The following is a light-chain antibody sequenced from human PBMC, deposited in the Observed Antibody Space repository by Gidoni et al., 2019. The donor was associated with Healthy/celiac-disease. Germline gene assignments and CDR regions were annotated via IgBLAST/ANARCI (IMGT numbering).Light chain of an antibody. Sequence: DIQMTQSPSSLSASVGDRVTITCRASQSMSSYLNWYQQKPGKAPKLLIYAASSLQSGVPSRFSGSGAGTDFTLTISRLQHEDFATYYCQQSYSTPPTWTFGQGTKVEIK. V-gene: IGKV1-39*01. CDR3: QQSYSTPPTWT. CDR2: AAS. CDR1: QSMSSY. J-gene: IGKJ1*01.